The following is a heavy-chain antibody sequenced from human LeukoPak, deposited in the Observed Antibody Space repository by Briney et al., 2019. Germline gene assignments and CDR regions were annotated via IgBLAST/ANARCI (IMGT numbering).Heavy chain of an antibody. D-gene: IGHD2/OR15-2a*01. Sequence: PGGSLRLSCGASGLTFSDYYMSSIRQAPGKGLEWVSYISTTATTIYYADSVKGRFTISRDNAKHPLYLQMNSLRAEDTAVYYCARVLDGSNDCWGQGTLVTVSS. V-gene: IGHV3-11*01. CDR2: ISTTATTI. J-gene: IGHJ4*02. CDR3: ARVLDGSNDC. CDR1: GLTFSDYY.